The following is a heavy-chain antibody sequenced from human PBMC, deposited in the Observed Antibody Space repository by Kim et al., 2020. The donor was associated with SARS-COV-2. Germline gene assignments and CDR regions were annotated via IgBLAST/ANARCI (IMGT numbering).Heavy chain of an antibody. J-gene: IGHJ3*02. CDR2: IYHSGST. CDR3: ARLGYCSSTSCYAGAFDI. CDR1: GGSISSSNW. V-gene: IGHV4-4*02. Sequence: SETLSLTCAVSGGSISSSNWWSWVRQPPGKGLEWIGEIYHSGSTNYNPSLKSRVTISVDKSKNQFSLKLSSVTAADTAVYYCARLGYCSSTSCYAGAFDIWGQVTMVTVSS. D-gene: IGHD2-2*01.